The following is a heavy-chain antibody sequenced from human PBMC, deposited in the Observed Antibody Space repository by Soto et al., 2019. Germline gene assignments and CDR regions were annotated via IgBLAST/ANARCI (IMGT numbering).Heavy chain of an antibody. J-gene: IGHJ4*02. CDR3: ATYCSAGPCYSVNY. Sequence: PGGSLRLSCAASGFTFSNAWINWVRQAPGKGLEWVSSMNTGTNYIYYADSVQGRFTISRDNAKNSLYLQMNSLRAEDTAVYYCATYCSAGPCYSVNYWGQGALVTVSS. CDR2: MNTGTNYI. V-gene: IGHV3-21*01. D-gene: IGHD2-15*01. CDR1: GFTFSNAW.